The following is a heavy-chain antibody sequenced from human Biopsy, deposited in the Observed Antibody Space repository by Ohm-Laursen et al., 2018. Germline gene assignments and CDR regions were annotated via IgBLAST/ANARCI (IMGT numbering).Heavy chain of an antibody. CDR1: GFTFSSNW. J-gene: IGHJ4*02. CDR3: VRDTTVEWVAS. CDR2: INNDGSDT. V-gene: IGHV3-74*01. Sequence: GSLRLSCAASGFTFSSNWMHWVRQPPGKGLMWVSRINNDGSDTTYADSVTGRFTVSRDNAKNTLYLQMNSLRADDTGVYFCVRDTTVEWVASWGQGTLVTVSS. D-gene: IGHD4-23*01.